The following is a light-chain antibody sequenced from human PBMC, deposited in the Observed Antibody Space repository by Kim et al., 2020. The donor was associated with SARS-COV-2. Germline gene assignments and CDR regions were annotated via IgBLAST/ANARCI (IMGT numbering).Light chain of an antibody. CDR3: QTWDSSSLYV. V-gene: IGLV3-1*01. J-gene: IGLJ1*01. CDR1: QLGNKY. Sequence: SYELTQPPSMSVSPGQTATITCSGDQLGNKYVCWYQQKPGRSPLLVIYQDDKRPSGIPERFSGSNSGNTATLTISGTQAVDEADYYCQTWDSSSLYVFGGGTKVTVL. CDR2: QDD.